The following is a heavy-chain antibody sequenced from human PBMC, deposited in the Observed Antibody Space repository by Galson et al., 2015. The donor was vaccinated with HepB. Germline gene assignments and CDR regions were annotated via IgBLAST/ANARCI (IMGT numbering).Heavy chain of an antibody. CDR1: GFTFSNFG. Sequence: SLRLSCAASGFTFSNFGMHWVRQAPGKGLEWVAVIWHDGSNIQYGESVKGRFTISRDNSKSALNLQVESLRVEDTAVYYCARGELLTGVGAFGIWGQGTMVIVSS. CDR2: IWHDGSNI. V-gene: IGHV3-33*01. CDR3: ARGELLTGVGAFGI. D-gene: IGHD3-10*01. J-gene: IGHJ3*02.